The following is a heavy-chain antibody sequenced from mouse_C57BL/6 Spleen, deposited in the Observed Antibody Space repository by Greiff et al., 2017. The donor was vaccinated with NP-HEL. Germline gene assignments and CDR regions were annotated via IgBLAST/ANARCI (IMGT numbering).Heavy chain of an antibody. J-gene: IGHJ2*01. V-gene: IGHV1-22*01. CDR3: ARSDGYYLYFDY. Sequence: EVKLVESGPELVKPGASVKMSCKASGYTFTDYNMHWVKQSHGKSLEWIGYINPNNGGTSYNQKFKGKATLTVNKSSSTAYMELRSLTSEDSAVYYCARSDGYYLYFDYWGQGTTLTVSS. CDR1: GYTFTDYN. D-gene: IGHD2-3*01. CDR2: INPNNGGT.